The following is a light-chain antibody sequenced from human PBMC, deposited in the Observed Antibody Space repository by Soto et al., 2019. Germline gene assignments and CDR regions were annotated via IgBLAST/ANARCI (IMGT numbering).Light chain of an antibody. Sequence: QSALTQPASVSGSPGQSITISCTGSSSDVGGYNYVSWYQHHPGKAPKLMIYEVSDRPSGVSNRFSGSKSGNTASLTISGLQAEDEGDYYFSSYAGNNNYVFGTGTKLTVL. CDR1: SSDVGGYNY. J-gene: IGLJ1*01. CDR2: EVS. CDR3: SSYAGNNNYV. V-gene: IGLV2-14*01.